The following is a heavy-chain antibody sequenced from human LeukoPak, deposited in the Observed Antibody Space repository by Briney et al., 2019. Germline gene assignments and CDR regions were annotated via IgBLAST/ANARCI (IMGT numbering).Heavy chain of an antibody. CDR1: GGSISNYY. J-gene: IGHJ4*02. D-gene: IGHD4-23*01. CDR3: ARDSMTTVITPEFDF. CDR2: ISTSGSS. Sequence: SETLSLTCTVSGGSISNYYWSWIRQPAGKGLEWIGRISTSGSSNYNPSLKSRVTMSVGTSKNQFSLNLSSVTAADTAVYYCARDSMTTVITPEFDFWGQGTLVTVSS. V-gene: IGHV4-4*07.